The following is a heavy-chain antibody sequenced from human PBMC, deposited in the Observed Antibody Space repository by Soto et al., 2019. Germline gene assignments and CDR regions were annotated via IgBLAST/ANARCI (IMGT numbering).Heavy chain of an antibody. Sequence: ETLSLTCAGSGYSISRGFYWCWIRQPPGKRLEWIGNIYHSGSTYFNPSLKSRVNMSVDTSENQFSLKLSSVTATDKALYYCARGALGSSAYFDYWGPGILVTVYS. CDR1: GYSISRGFY. V-gene: IGHV4-38-2*01. D-gene: IGHD3-10*01. CDR3: ARGALGSSAYFDY. J-gene: IGHJ4*02. CDR2: IYHSGST.